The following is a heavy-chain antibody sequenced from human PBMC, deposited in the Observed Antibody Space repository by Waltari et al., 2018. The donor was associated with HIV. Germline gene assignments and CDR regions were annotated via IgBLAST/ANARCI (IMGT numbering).Heavy chain of an antibody. V-gene: IGHV1-8*01. CDR2: INPNSGNT. CDR1: GYTFTSYD. J-gene: IGHJ3*02. CDR3: ATTRWLPTKIGAFDI. D-gene: IGHD6-19*01. Sequence: QVQLVQSGAEVKKPGASVKVSCKASGYTFTSYDHNWVRQATGQGLEWMGWINPNSGNTGYAQKFQCRVTMTRNTSISTAYMELSSLRSEDTAVYYCATTRWLPTKIGAFDIWGQGTMVTVSS.